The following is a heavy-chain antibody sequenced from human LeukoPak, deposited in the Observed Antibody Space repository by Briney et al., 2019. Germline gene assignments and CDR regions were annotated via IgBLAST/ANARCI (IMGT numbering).Heavy chain of an antibody. CDR3: ARLKYYYDSSGSRAEYFQD. CDR2: INHSGST. Sequence: SETLSLTCAVYGGSFSGYYWSWIRQPPGKGLEWIGEINHSGSTNYNPSLKSRVTISVDTSKNQFSLKLSSVIAADTAVYYCARLKYYYDSSGSRAEYFQDWGQGTLVTASS. CDR1: GGSFSGYY. V-gene: IGHV4-34*01. J-gene: IGHJ1*01. D-gene: IGHD3-22*01.